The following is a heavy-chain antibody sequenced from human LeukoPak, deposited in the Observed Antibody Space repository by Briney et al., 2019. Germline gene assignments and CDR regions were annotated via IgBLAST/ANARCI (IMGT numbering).Heavy chain of an antibody. Sequence: ASVKVSCKASGYTFTSYGISWVRQAPGQGLEWMGIINPSGGSTSYAQKFQGRVTMTRDTSTSTVYMELSSLRSEDTAVYYCARVPVYGDYVRGVVPYFDYWGQGTLVTVSS. J-gene: IGHJ4*02. CDR1: GYTFTSYG. CDR3: ARVPVYGDYVRGVVPYFDY. V-gene: IGHV1-46*01. D-gene: IGHD4-17*01. CDR2: INPSGGST.